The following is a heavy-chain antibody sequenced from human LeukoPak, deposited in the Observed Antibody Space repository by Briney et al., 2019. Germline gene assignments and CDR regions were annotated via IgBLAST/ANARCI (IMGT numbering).Heavy chain of an antibody. CDR2: TYYRYKWYN. CDR1: GDSFSTNSAA. Sequence: SQTLTLTCAISGDSFSTNSAAWNWIRQSPSIVLDWLVRTYYRYKWYNDYAVSVKSRITINPDTSKNQFSLQLNSVTPEDTAVYYCAREEVGGWLMYFDYWGQGTLVTVSS. V-gene: IGHV6-1*01. J-gene: IGHJ4*02. CDR3: AREEVGGWLMYFDY. D-gene: IGHD6-19*01.